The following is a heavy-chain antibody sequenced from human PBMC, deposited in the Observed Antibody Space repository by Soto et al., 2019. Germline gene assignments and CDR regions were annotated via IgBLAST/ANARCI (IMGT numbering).Heavy chain of an antibody. CDR2: IYYSGST. V-gene: IGHV4-30-4*01. CDR3: ARSGLWFGELKGRLDY. Sequence: PSESLSLTCTVSGGSVSSGDYYWSWIRQPPGKGLEWIGYIYYSGSTYYNPSLKSRVTISVDTSKNQFSLKLSSVTAADTAVYYCARSGLWFGELKGRLDYWGLGTLVTLSS. CDR1: GGSVSSGDYY. D-gene: IGHD3-10*01. J-gene: IGHJ4*02.